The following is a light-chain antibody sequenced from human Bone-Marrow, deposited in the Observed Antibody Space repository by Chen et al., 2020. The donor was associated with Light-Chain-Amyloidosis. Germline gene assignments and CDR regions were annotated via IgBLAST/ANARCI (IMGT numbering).Light chain of an antibody. V-gene: IGLV3-21*02. CDR3: QVLDRSSDRPV. CDR2: DDS. CDR1: HIGSTS. J-gene: IGLJ3*02. Sequence: SYVLTPPSSVSVAPGQQATIACGGNHIGSTSVHWYQQTPGQAPLLVVYDDSDRPSGIPERLAGSNSGKTATLTISRVEAGDEADYYCQVLDRSSDRPVFGGGTKLTVL.